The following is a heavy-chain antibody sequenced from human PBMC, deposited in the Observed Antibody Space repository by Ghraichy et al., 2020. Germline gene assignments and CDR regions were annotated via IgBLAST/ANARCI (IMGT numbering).Heavy chain of an antibody. CDR2: IYYSGST. Sequence: ESLNISCTVSGGSISSYYWSWIRQPPGKGLEWIGYIYYSGSTNYNPSLKSRVTISVDTSKNQISLKLSSVTAADTAVYYCASCFIAAAGTGYFDYWGQGTLVTVSS. V-gene: IGHV4-59*01. J-gene: IGHJ4*02. CDR1: GGSISSYY. CDR3: ASCFIAAAGTGYFDY. D-gene: IGHD6-13*01.